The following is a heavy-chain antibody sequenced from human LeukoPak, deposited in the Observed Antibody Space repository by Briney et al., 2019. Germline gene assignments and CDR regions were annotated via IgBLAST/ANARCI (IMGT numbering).Heavy chain of an antibody. CDR2: IYYSGST. V-gene: IGHV4-31*03. D-gene: IGHD3-16*01. Sequence: PSETLSLTCTVSGGSISSGGYYWSWIRQHPGKGLEWIGYIYYSGSTYYNPSLESRVTISVDTSKNQFSLKLSSVTAADTAVYYCARDELGALDYWGQGTLVTVSS. CDR1: GGSISSGGYY. CDR3: ARDELGALDY. J-gene: IGHJ4*02.